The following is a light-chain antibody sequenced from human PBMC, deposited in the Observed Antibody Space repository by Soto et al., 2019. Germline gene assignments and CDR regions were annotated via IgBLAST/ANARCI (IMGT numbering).Light chain of an antibody. Sequence: DIQMTQSPSSLSASVGDRVTITCRASQSISSYLNWYRQKPGKAPKLLIYAASSLQSGVPSRFSGSGSGTVFTLTISSLQPEDFATYYCQQSYSTPMYTFGQGTKLEIK. J-gene: IGKJ2*01. CDR3: QQSYSTPMYT. CDR2: AAS. V-gene: IGKV1-39*01. CDR1: QSISSY.